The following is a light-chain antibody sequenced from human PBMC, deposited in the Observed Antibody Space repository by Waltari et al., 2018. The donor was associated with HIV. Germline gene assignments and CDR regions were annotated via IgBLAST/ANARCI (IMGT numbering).Light chain of an antibody. CDR1: STDIRDILIPV. J-gene: IGLJ3*02. V-gene: IGLV2-14*01. Sequence: QSTLTHPAAVSPSPGQSITDSCLNRSTDIRDILIPVSVSWYPHHPDRAPKLLLYDDNARPSGAPVRFSGSTSGNAASLVISELQAEDEAHYYCRSNDSGGGLAFGGGTKLTVL. CDR3: RSNDSGGGLA. CDR2: DDN.